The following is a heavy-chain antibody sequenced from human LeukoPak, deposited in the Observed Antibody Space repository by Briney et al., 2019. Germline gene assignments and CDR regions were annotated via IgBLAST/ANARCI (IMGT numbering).Heavy chain of an antibody. CDR2: ISSGSNTI. J-gene: IGHJ4*02. V-gene: IGHV3-48*04. CDR1: GFTFSTYS. D-gene: IGHD3-10*01. CDR3: ARKVYGSGSYYPIDY. Sequence: GGSLRLSCAASGFTFSTYSMNWVRQAPGKGLEWVSFISSGSNTIYYADSVKGRFTISRDNAENSLYLQMNSLRAEDTAVYYCARKVYGSGSYYPIDYWGQGTLVTVSS.